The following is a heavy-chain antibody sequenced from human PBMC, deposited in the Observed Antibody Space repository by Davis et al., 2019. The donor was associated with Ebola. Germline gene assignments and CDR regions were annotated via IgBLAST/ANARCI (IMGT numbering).Heavy chain of an antibody. J-gene: IGHJ4*02. D-gene: IGHD4-23*01. CDR2: INHSGST. Sequence: MPSETLSLTCAVYGGSFSGYYWSWIRQPPGKGLEWIGEINHSGSTNYNPSLKSRVTISVDTSKNQFSLKLSSVTAADTAVYYCASGDYGGNYGDYWGQGTLVTVSS. V-gene: IGHV4-34*01. CDR3: ASGDYGGNYGDY. CDR1: GGSFSGYY.